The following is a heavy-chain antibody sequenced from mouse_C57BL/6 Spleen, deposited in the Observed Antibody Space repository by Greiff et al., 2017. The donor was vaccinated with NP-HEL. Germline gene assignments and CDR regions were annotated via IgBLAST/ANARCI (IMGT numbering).Heavy chain of an antibody. V-gene: IGHV1-52*01. CDR1: GYTFTSYW. Sequence: QVQLQQPGAELVRPGSSVKLSCKASGYTFTSYWMHWVKQRPIQGLEWIGNIDPSDSETHYNQKFKDKATLTVDKSSSTAYMQLSSLTSEDSAVYYWAREALITTGYAMDYWGQGTSVTVSS. CDR3: AREALITTGYAMDY. D-gene: IGHD1-1*01. J-gene: IGHJ4*01. CDR2: IDPSDSET.